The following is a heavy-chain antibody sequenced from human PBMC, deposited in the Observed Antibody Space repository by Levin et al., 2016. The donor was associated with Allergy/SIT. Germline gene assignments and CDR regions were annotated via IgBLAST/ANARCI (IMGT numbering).Heavy chain of an antibody. CDR1: GFTFSSYS. V-gene: IGHV3-21*01. J-gene: IGHJ6*02. Sequence: GESLKISCAASGFTFSSYSMNWVRQAPGKGLEWVSSISSSSSYIYYADSVKGRFTISRDNAKNSLYLQMNSLRAEDTAVYYCARGLLLVSHGVDVWGQGTTVTVSS. CDR2: ISSSSSYI. CDR3: ARGLLLVSHGVDV. D-gene: IGHD2-8*02.